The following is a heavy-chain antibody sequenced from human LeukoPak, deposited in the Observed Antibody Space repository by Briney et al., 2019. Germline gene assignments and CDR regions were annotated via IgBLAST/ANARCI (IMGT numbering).Heavy chain of an antibody. J-gene: IGHJ6*03. D-gene: IGHD3-16*01. CDR3: ARVGPQFWGYYYYMDV. Sequence: ASVKVSCKASGYTFTSYGISWVQQAPGQGLEWMGWISAYNGNTNYAQKLQGRVTMTTDTSTSTAYMELRSLRSDDTAVYYCARVGPQFWGYYYYMDVWGKGTTVTVSS. V-gene: IGHV1-18*01. CDR1: GYTFTSYG. CDR2: ISAYNGNT.